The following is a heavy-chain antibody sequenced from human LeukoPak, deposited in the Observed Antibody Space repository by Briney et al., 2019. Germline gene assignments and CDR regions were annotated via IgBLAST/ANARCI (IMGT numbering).Heavy chain of an antibody. Sequence: KAGGSLRLSCAASGFSFSDYYMTWIRQPPGKGLEWVSYISISTKTIYYADSVKGRFTISRDNAKNSLYLQLNSLRAEDTAVYYCAKASAMIVVVSKHFDYWGQGTLVTVSS. CDR2: ISISTKTI. J-gene: IGHJ4*02. CDR1: GFSFSDYY. D-gene: IGHD3-22*01. V-gene: IGHV3-11*01. CDR3: AKASAMIVVVSKHFDY.